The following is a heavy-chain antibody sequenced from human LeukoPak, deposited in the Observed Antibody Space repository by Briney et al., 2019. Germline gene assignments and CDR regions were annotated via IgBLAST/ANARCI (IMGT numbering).Heavy chain of an antibody. J-gene: IGHJ4*02. CDR2: ISYDGSNK. Sequence: GGSLRLSCAASGFTFSSYAMHWVRQAPGKGLEWVAVISYDGSNKYYADSVKGRFTISRDNSKNTLYLQMNSLRAEDTAVYYCAGYINRPPHSPQPLLCLDYWGQGTLVTVSS. CDR3: AGYINRPPHSPQPLLCLDY. CDR1: GFTFSSYA. D-gene: IGHD2-2*01. V-gene: IGHV3-30*04.